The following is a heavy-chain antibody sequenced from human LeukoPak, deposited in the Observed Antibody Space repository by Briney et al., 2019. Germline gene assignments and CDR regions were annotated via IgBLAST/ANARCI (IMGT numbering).Heavy chain of an antibody. J-gene: IGHJ6*03. CDR2: ISSSGSTI. V-gene: IGHV3-11*01. Sequence: GGSLRLSCAASAFTFSDYYMSWIRQAPGKGLEWVSYISSSGSTIYYADSVKGRFTISRDNAKNSLYLQMNSLRAEDTAVYYCARDVGAVPAAIYYYYMDVWGKGTTVTVSS. CDR3: ARDVGAVPAAIYYYYMDV. D-gene: IGHD2-2*01. CDR1: AFTFSDYY.